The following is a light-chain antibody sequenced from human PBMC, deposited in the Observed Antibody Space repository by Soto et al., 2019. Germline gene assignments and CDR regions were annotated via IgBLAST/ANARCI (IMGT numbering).Light chain of an antibody. CDR1: VLAKKY. CDR3: YSAADNNGHVV. CDR2: KDS. Sequence: SYELTQPSSVSVSPGQTARITCSGDVLAKKYARWFQQKPGQAPVLVIYKDSERPSGIPERFSGSSSGTTVTLTISGAQVEDEADYYCYSAADNNGHVVFGGGTKLTVL. J-gene: IGLJ2*01. V-gene: IGLV3-27*01.